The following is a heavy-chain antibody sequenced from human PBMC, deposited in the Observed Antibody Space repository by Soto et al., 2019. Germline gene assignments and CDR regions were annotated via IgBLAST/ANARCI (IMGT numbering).Heavy chain of an antibody. J-gene: IGHJ4*02. CDR3: AKSPNFYCSSPNCYKYYFDH. CDR1: GFAFTSHA. CDR2: ISYDGSEK. Sequence: PGGSLRLSCAASGFAFTSHALHWVRKAPGRGLEWVAVISYDGSEKYYVDSVKGRFTISKDNSKNTLYLQMNSLRPEDTAVYYCAKSPNFYCSSPNCYKYYFDHWGQGTRVTVSS. V-gene: IGHV3-30*18. D-gene: IGHD2-2*02.